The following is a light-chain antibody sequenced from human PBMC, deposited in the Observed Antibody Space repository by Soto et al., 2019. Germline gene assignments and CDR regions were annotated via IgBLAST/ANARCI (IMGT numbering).Light chain of an antibody. V-gene: IGKV1-27*01. CDR3: QKYSSVPV. J-gene: IGKJ3*01. Sequence: DIQMTQSPTSLSASVGDRVTITCRASQDIRNFVAWYQQKPGKAPKLLIYAASTLQSGVPSRFSGSGSWTDFTLTLNSLQPEDVATCSCQKYSSVPVFGPGTKVEIK. CDR1: QDIRNF. CDR2: AAS.